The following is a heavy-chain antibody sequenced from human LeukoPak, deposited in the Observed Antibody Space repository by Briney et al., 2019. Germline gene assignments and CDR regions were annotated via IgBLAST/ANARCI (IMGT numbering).Heavy chain of an antibody. CDR3: AKYRGSDRFFDY. D-gene: IGHD5-12*01. Sequence: GGSLRLSCAASGFTFSRYWMHWVRQAPGEGLVWVSRIKTDGTYTSNADSVRGRFTISRDNSKNTLYLQMDSLTAEDTAIYYCAKYRGSDRFFDYWGQGTLVTVSS. CDR2: IKTDGTYT. J-gene: IGHJ4*02. CDR1: GFTFSRYW. V-gene: IGHV3-74*01.